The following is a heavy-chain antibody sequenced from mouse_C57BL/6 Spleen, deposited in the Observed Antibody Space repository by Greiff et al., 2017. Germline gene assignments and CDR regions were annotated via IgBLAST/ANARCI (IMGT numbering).Heavy chain of an antibody. D-gene: IGHD2-3*01. CDR1: GYTFTGYW. V-gene: IGHV1-9*01. J-gene: IGHJ4*01. CDR2: ILPGSGST. Sequence: QVQLQQSGAELMKPGASVKLSCKATGYTFTGYWIEWVKQRPGHGLEWIGEILPGSGSTNYNEKFKGKATFTADPSSNTTYMQLSSLTTEDSAIYYCARLDDAGVPPYYYAMDYWGQGTSVTVSS. CDR3: ARLDDAGVPPYYYAMDY.